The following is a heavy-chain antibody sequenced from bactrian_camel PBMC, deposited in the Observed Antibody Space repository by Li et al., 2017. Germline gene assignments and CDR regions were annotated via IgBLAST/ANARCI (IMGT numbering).Heavy chain of an antibody. CDR1: GVTFNTDW. V-gene: IGHV3S25*01. CDR3: VSQGSRWLDLGY. CDR2: IYSGGSTT. Sequence: QLVESGGGLVQPGGSLRLSCAASGVTFNTDWMYWVRQAPGKGLEWISTIYSGGSTTNYADSVKDRFTISRDNSENTVYLQMSSLTPEDTAVYYCVSQGSRWLDLGYWGQGTQVTVS. J-gene: IGHJ6*01. D-gene: IGHD6*01.